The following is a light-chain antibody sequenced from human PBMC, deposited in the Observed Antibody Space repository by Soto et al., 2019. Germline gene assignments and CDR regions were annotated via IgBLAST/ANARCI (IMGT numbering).Light chain of an antibody. CDR3: SSYTTGSTPVV. CDR1: SSDVGGYNY. J-gene: IGLJ2*01. V-gene: IGLV2-14*01. Sequence: QCALTQPASVSGSPGQSVTISCTGTSSDVGGYNYVSWYQQHPGKAPKFMIYDVSNRPSGVSTRFSGSKSGNTASLTISGLQAEDEADYYCSSYTTGSTPVVLGGGTKLTVL. CDR2: DVS.